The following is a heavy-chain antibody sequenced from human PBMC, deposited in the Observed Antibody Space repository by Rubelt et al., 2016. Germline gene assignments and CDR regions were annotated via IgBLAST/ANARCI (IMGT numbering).Heavy chain of an antibody. CDR1: GFTFTTYW. D-gene: IGHD6-13*01. CDR2: IKQDESEK. J-gene: IGHJ4*02. V-gene: IGHV3-7*01. Sequence: EVQLVESGGGLVQPGGSLRLSCAASGFTFTTYWMSWVRQGPGKGLEWVANIKQDESEKNYVDTVKGRFTISRDNAKNSLYLQMNSLRAEDTAVYYCAREGSSWYIDQWGQGTLVTVSS. CDR3: AREGSSWYIDQ.